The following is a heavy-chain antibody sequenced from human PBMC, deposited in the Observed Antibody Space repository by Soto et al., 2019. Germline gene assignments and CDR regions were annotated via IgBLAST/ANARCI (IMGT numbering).Heavy chain of an antibody. V-gene: IGHV3-23*01. D-gene: IGHD6-13*01. J-gene: IGHJ3*02. CDR2: ISGSGGST. Sequence: EVQLLESGGGLVQPGGSLRLSCAASGFTFSSYAMSWVRQAPGKGLEWVSAISGSGGSTYYADSVKGRFTISRDNSKNTLYLQMNSLRAEDTAVYYCAKDGPRSRRVFRADAFDIWGQGTMVTVSS. CDR3: AKDGPRSRRVFRADAFDI. CDR1: GFTFSSYA.